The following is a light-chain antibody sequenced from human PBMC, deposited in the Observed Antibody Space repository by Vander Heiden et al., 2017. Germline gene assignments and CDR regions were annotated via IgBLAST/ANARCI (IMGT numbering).Light chain of an antibody. J-gene: IGLJ3*02. Sequence: YVLTQPPSVSVAPRQTARNTCEGDILRPSLLNCYQQRPGHAPVLILNHGFDRPSGIPERFSGSMSGNTATLIITWVEVGDEADYHCQVWDGASHQLLFGGGTKLIVL. CDR2: HGF. V-gene: IGLV3-21*02. CDR1: ILRPSL. CDR3: QVWDGASHQLL.